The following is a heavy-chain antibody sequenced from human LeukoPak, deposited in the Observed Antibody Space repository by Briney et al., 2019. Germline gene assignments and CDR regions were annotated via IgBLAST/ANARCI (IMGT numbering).Heavy chain of an antibody. V-gene: IGHV1-69*05. Sequence: SVKVSCKASGYTFTGYYMHWVRQAPGQGLEWMGRIIPIFGTANYAQKFQGRVTITTDESTSTAYMELSSLRSEDTAVYYCARVGISDYWGQGTLVTVSS. CDR3: ARVGISDY. CDR1: GYTFTGYY. J-gene: IGHJ4*02. CDR2: IIPIFGTA. D-gene: IGHD7-27*01.